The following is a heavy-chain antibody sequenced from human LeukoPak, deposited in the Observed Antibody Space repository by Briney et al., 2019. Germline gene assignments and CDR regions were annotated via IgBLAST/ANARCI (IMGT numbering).Heavy chain of an antibody. J-gene: IGHJ4*02. CDR1: GGSIRSYY. CDR3: ARGISGWYYFDY. D-gene: IGHD6-19*01. Sequence: GSLRLSCTVSGGSIRSYYWSWIRQPPGKGLEWIGYISYSGSTNYNPSLKSRVTISVDTSKNQFSLKLSSVTAADAAVYYCARGISGWYYFDYWGQGTLVTVSS. V-gene: IGHV4-59*01. CDR2: ISYSGST.